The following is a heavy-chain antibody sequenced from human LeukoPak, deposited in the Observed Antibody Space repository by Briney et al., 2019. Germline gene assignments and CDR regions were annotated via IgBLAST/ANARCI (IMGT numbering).Heavy chain of an antibody. D-gene: IGHD6-19*01. CDR2: ISYDGSNK. CDR1: GFTFSSYG. Sequence: PGRSLRLSCAASGFTFSSYGMHWVRQAPGKGLEWVAVISYDGSNKYYADSVKGRFTISRDNSKNTLYLQMNSLRAEDTAVYYCAKAWRSSGWYLELFDYWGQGTLVTVSS. J-gene: IGHJ4*02. CDR3: AKAWRSSGWYLELFDY. V-gene: IGHV3-30*18.